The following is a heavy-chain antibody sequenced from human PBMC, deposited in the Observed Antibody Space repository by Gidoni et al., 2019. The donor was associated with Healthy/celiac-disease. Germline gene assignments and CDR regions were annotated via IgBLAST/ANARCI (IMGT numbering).Heavy chain of an antibody. CDR1: GFTFSSYS. V-gene: IGHV3-21*01. Sequence: EVQLVESGGGLVKPGGSLRLSCAASGFTFSSYSMNWVRQAPGKGLEWVSSISMSSSYIYYADSVKGRFTISRDNAKNSLYLQMNSLRAEDTAVYYCARGDLLTGYYRGQVEFDPWGQGTLVTVSS. CDR2: ISMSSSYI. D-gene: IGHD3-9*01. J-gene: IGHJ5*02. CDR3: ARGDLLTGYYRGQVEFDP.